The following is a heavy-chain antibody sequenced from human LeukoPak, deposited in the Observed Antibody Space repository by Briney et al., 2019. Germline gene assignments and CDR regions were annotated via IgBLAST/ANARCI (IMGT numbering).Heavy chain of an antibody. J-gene: IGHJ5*02. CDR2: ISSSSSYI. V-gene: IGHV3-21*01. CDR3: ARDQGYSYAGNWFDP. Sequence: PSETLSLTCAVYGGSFSGYYWSWIRQAPGKGLEWVSSISSSSSYIYYADSVKGRFTISRDNAKNSLYLQMNSLRAEDTAVYYCARDQGYSYAGNWFDPWGQGTLVTVSS. CDR1: GGSFSGYY. D-gene: IGHD5-18*01.